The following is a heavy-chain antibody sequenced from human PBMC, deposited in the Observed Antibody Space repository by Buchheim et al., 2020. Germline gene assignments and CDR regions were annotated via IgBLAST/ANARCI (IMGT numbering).Heavy chain of an antibody. CDR2: INPNSGGT. J-gene: IGHJ6*02. D-gene: IGHD3-22*01. CDR1: GYTFTGYY. V-gene: IGHV1-2*02. CDR3: ARDGAYYYVSSGYATGGMDV. Sequence: QVQLVQSGAEVKKPGASVKVSCKASGYTFTGYYIHWVRQAPGQGLEWMGWINPNSGGTNYAQKFQGRVTMTRNTSISTAYMELSRLRSDDAAMYYCARDGAYYYVSSGYATGGMDVWGQGTT.